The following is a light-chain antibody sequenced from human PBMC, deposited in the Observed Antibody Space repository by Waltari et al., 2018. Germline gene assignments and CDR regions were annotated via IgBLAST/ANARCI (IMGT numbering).Light chain of an antibody. J-gene: IGLJ3*02. Sequence: QTVVTQEPSLSVSPGGTVTLTCVFTSGSLSTSSYPTGYQPTPCQPPRPLVYKGSSRASGVPDRFSGSILGNKAALTITGAQADDESNYYCSVYMGSGMWVFGGGTKLTVL. CDR1: SGSLSTSSY. CDR3: SVYMGSGMWV. CDR2: KGS. V-gene: IGLV8-61*01.